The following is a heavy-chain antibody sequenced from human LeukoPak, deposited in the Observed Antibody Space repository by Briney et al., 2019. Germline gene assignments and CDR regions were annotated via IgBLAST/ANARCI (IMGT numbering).Heavy chain of an antibody. J-gene: IGHJ4*02. D-gene: IGHD3-9*01. CDR1: GFTFSDYY. V-gene: IGHV4-34*01. CDR3: ARGGDDILTGYYYFDY. Sequence: GSLRLSCAASGFTFSDYYMSWIRQAPGKGLEWIGEINHSGSTNYNPSLKSRVTISVDTSKNQFSLKLSSVTAADTAVYYCARGGDDILTGYYYFDYWGQGTLVTVSS. CDR2: INHSGST.